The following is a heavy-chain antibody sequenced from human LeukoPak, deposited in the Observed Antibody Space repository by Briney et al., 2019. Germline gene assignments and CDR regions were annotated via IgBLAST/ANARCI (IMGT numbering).Heavy chain of an antibody. CDR2: IYSGGST. J-gene: IGHJ4*02. Sequence: GGSLRLSCAASGFTVSSNYISWVRQAPGKGLEWVAVIYSGGSTFYADSVKGRFTISRDNSKNRLYLQMNSLRAEDTAVYYCAKRPRGNYLDPFDYWGQGTLVTVSS. CDR3: AKRPRGNYLDPFDY. CDR1: GFTVSSNY. V-gene: IGHV3-53*01. D-gene: IGHD3-10*01.